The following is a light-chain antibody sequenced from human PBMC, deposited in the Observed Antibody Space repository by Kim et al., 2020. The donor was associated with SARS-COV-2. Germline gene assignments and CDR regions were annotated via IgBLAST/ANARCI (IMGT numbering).Light chain of an antibody. J-gene: IGLJ3*02. CDR3: QSYDSSNWV. V-gene: IGLV6-57*01. CDR2: EDN. Sequence: GKTVTISRPRSSGSIASNYVQWDQQRPGSSPTTVIYEDNQRPSGVPDRFSGSIDSSSNSASLTISGLKTEDEADYYCQSYDSSNWVFGGGTQLTVL. CDR1: SGSIASNY.